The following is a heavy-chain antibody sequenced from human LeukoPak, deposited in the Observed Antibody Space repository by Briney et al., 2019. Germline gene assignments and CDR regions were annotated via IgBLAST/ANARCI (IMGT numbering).Heavy chain of an antibody. V-gene: IGHV1-2*02. CDR3: ARRYCSSTSCYYFDY. CDR1: GYTFTDYY. Sequence: GASGKVSCKASGYTFTDYYMHWVRQAPGQGLEWMGWINVNRGGTNYAQRFQGRVTMTRDTSITTAYMELSKLKSDDTAVYYCARRYCSSTSCYYFDYWGQGTLVTVSS. CDR2: INVNRGGT. J-gene: IGHJ4*02. D-gene: IGHD2-2*01.